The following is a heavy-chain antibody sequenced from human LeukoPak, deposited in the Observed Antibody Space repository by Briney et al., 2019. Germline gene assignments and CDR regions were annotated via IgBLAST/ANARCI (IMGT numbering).Heavy chain of an antibody. D-gene: IGHD5-18*01. Sequence: ASVKVSCKASGYTFTSYCMHWVRQAPGQGLEWMGIVNPSGGSTSYAQKFQGRVTMTRDTSTSTVYMELSSLRSEDTAVYYCARRGYTYGYPDYWGQGTLVTVSS. V-gene: IGHV1-46*01. CDR2: VNPSGGST. CDR3: ARRGYTYGYPDY. J-gene: IGHJ4*02. CDR1: GYTFTSYC.